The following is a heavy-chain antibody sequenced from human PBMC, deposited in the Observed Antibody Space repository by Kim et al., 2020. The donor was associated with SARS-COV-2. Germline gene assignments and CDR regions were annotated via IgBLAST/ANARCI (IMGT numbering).Heavy chain of an antibody. V-gene: IGHV4-31*02. Sequence: KGLEWIGHIYYSGSTYYNPSLKSRVTISVDTSKNQFSLKLSSVTAADTAVYYCARAGRTFFGVVGAFDIWGQGTMVTVSS. CDR2: IYYSGST. J-gene: IGHJ3*02. D-gene: IGHD3-3*01. CDR3: ARAGRTFFGVVGAFDI.